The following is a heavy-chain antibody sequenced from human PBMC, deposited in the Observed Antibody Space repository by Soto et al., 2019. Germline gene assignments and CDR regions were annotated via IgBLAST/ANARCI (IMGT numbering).Heavy chain of an antibody. CDR3: GRDRLRYRGSYHNWFDN. V-gene: IGHV3-21*01. CDR1: GFSISRYW. Sequence: PGGSLRLSCEAGSGFSISRYWMAWVRQAPGKGLEWVSSISSSSSYIYYADSVKGRFTISRDNAKNSLYLQMNSLRAADTAVYYCGRDRLRYRGSYHNWFDNWGPGTLVNVSS. J-gene: IGHJ5*02. D-gene: IGHD1-26*01. CDR2: ISSSSSYI.